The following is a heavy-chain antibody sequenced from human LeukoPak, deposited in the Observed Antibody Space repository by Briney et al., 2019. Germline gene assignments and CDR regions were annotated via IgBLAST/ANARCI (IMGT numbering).Heavy chain of an antibody. CDR3: ASIAAAYDY. CDR2: IYYSGST. V-gene: IGHV4-59*01. CDR1: GDSISSYY. D-gene: IGHD6-13*01. Sequence: SETLSLTCTVSGDSISSYYWTWIRQPPGQGLEWIGYIYYSGSTNYNPSLKSRVTISVDTSKNQFSLKLSSVTAADTAVYYCASIAAAYDYWGQGTLVTVSS. J-gene: IGHJ4*02.